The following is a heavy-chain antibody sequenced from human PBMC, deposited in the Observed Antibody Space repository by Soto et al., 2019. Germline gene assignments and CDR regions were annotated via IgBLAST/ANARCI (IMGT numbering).Heavy chain of an antibody. J-gene: IGHJ5*02. V-gene: IGHV4-59*01. CDR2: MYYNGNI. CDR1: GGSISNYY. Sequence: SETLSLTCTVSGGSISNYYWTWVRQSPEKGLEWIGYMYYNGNINYNPSLKSRVTISIDTSKNQFSLTLKSVTAADTAVYYCASGGNWFDPWGQGVLVTVSS. D-gene: IGHD3-16*01. CDR3: ASGGNWFDP.